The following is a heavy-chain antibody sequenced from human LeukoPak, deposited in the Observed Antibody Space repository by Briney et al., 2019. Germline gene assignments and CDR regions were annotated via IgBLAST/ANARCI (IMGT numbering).Heavy chain of an antibody. D-gene: IGHD3-3*01. V-gene: IGHV3-21*01. CDR3: ARDQSNPYYDFWSGYYTGGPGGFDY. CDR2: ISSSSSYI. J-gene: IGHJ4*02. CDR1: GFTFSSYS. Sequence: GGSLRLSCAASGFTFSSYSMNWVRQAPGKGLEWVSSISSSSSYIYYADSVKGRFTISRDNAKNSLYLQMNSLRAEDTAVYYCARDQSNPYYDFWSGYYTGGPGGFDYWGQGTLVTVSS.